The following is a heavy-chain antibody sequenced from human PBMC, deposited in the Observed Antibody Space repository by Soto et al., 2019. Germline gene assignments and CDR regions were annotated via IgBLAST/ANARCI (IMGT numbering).Heavy chain of an antibody. Sequence: ESGGGVVQPGRSLRLSCAASGFTFSSYGMHWVRQAPGKGLEWVAVIWYDGSNKYYADSVKGRFTISRDNSKNTLYLQMNSLRAEDTAVYYCARQHGGYYDSSGSEYFQHWGQGTLVTVSS. J-gene: IGHJ1*01. CDR1: GFTFSSYG. CDR2: IWYDGSNK. V-gene: IGHV3-33*01. CDR3: ARQHGGYYDSSGSEYFQH. D-gene: IGHD3-22*01.